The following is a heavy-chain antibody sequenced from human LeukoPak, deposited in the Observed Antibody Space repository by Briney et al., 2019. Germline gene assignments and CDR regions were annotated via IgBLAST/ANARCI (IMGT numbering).Heavy chain of an antibody. CDR2: IWYDGSNK. J-gene: IGHJ4*02. CDR3: ARRSGSYYYFDY. Sequence: GGSLRLSCAASGFTFSSYGVHWVRQAPGKGLEWVAVIWYDGSNKYYADSVKGRFTISRDNSKNTLYLQMNSLRAEDTAVYYCARRSGSYYYFDYWGQGTLVTVSS. CDR1: GFTFSSYG. V-gene: IGHV3-33*01. D-gene: IGHD1-26*01.